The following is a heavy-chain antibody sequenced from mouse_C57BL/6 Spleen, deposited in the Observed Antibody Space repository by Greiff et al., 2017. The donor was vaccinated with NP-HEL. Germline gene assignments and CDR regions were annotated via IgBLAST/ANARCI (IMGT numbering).Heavy chain of an antibody. D-gene: IGHD2-4*01. CDR1: GFTFTDYY. CDR2: IRNKANGYTT. V-gene: IGHV7-3*01. Sequence: EVQLVESGGGLVQPGGSLSLSCAASGFTFTDYYMSWVRQPPGKALEWLGVIRNKANGYTTEYRASVKGRFTISRDNSQSIHYSQMNALRAEDSASYYSARYENYDPYYYAMDYVGQGTSVTVSS. J-gene: IGHJ4*01. CDR3: ARYENYDPYYYAMDY.